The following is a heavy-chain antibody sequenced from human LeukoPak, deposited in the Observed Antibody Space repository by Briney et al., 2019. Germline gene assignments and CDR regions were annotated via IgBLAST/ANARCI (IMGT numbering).Heavy chain of an antibody. CDR2: ISWNSGSI. CDR3: AKGLVVTAIPGPWYFDL. CDR1: GFTFSSYA. D-gene: IGHD2-21*02. V-gene: IGHV3-9*01. Sequence: GGSLRLSCAASGFTFSSYAMHWVRQAPGKGLEWVSGISWNSGSIGYADSVKGRFTISRDNAKNSLYLQMNSLRAEDTALYYCAKGLVVTAIPGPWYFDLWGRGTLVTVSS. J-gene: IGHJ2*01.